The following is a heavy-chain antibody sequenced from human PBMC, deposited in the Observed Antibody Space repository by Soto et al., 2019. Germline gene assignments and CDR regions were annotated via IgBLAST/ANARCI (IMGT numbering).Heavy chain of an antibody. D-gene: IGHD6-19*01. Sequence: SETLSLTWTVSGGSISSYYWIWIRQPPGKGLEWFGYIYYSGNTNYNPSLKSRVTISVDTSKNQFSLKLNSVTAADTAVYYCARGGWSLDCWGQGTLVTVSS. V-gene: IGHV4-59*01. CDR2: IYYSGNT. CDR1: GGSISSYY. CDR3: ARGGWSLDC. J-gene: IGHJ4*02.